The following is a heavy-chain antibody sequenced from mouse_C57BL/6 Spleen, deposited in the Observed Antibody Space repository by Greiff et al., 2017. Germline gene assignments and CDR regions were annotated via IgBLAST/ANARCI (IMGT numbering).Heavy chain of an antibody. CDR3: ARGDYDGYYAWFAY. J-gene: IGHJ3*01. D-gene: IGHD2-3*01. Sequence: DVKLVESGGGLVKPGGSLKLSCAASGFTFSSYAMSWVRQTPEKRLEWVATISDGGSYTYYPDNVKGRFTISRDNAKNNLYLQMSHLKSEDTAMYYCARGDYDGYYAWFAYWGQGTLVTVSA. V-gene: IGHV5-4*03. CDR2: ISDGGSYT. CDR1: GFTFSSYA.